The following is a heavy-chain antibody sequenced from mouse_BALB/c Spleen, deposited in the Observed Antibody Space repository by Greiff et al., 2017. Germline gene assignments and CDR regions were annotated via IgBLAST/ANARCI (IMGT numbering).Heavy chain of an antibody. CDR1: GFAFSSYD. J-gene: IGHJ1*01. Sequence: EVKLEESGGGLVKPGGSLKLSCAASGFAFSSYDMSWVRQTPEKRLEWVAYISSGGGSTYYPDTVKGRFTISRDNAKNTLYLQMSSLKSEDTAMYYCARRDYDGYYGYFDVWGAGTTVTVSS. V-gene: IGHV5-12-1*01. CDR2: ISSGGGST. D-gene: IGHD2-3*01. CDR3: ARRDYDGYYGYFDV.